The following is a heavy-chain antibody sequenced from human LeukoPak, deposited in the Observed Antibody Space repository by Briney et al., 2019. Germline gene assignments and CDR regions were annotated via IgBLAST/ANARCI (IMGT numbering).Heavy chain of an antibody. J-gene: IGHJ5*02. CDR1: GDSVSSNSVT. Sequence: SQTLSLTCAISGDSVSSNSVTWNWIRQSPSRGLEWLGRTYYRSTWYSDYAVSVRGRITVNPDTSKNQFSLHLNSVTPEDTAVYYCARRLTQYDCFDPWGQGILVTVSS. CDR2: TYYRSTWYS. D-gene: IGHD2-2*01. V-gene: IGHV6-1*01. CDR3: ARRLTQYDCFDP.